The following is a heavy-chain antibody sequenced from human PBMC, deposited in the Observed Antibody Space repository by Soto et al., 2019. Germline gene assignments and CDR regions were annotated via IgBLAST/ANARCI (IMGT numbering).Heavy chain of an antibody. D-gene: IGHD2-2*01. J-gene: IGHJ6*02. Sequence: GASVKVSCKASGYTFTSYDINWVRQATGQGLEWMGWMNPNSGNTGYAQKFQGRVTMTRNTSISTAYMELSSLRSEDTAVYYCARGGARYCSSTSCPTNMDVWGQGTTVTVSS. V-gene: IGHV1-8*01. CDR3: ARGGARYCSSTSCPTNMDV. CDR2: MNPNSGNT. CDR1: GYTFTSYD.